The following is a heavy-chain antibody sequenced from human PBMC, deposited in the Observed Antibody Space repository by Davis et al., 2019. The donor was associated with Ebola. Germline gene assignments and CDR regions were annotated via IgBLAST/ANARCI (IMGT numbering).Heavy chain of an antibody. V-gene: IGHV3-72*01. J-gene: IGHJ3*02. CDR1: GFTLSDHY. D-gene: IGHD6-13*01. CDR3: AKDLGSSWGDDAFDI. CDR2: TRNKANSYST. Sequence: PGGSLRLSCAASGFTLSDHYMDWVRQTPGMGLEWVARTRNKANSYSTEYAASVKGRFTISRDDSKNSMYLQMNSLKTEDTAVYYCAKDLGSSWGDDAFDIWGQGTMVTVSS.